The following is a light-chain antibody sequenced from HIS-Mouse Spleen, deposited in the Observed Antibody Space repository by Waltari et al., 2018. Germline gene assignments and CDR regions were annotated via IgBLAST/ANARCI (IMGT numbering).Light chain of an antibody. CDR1: QSVSSSY. J-gene: IGKJ1*01. CDR2: GAS. CDR3: QQYGSSPRT. V-gene: IGKV3-20*01. Sequence: RATLSCRASQSVSSSYLAWYQQKPGQAPRLLIYGASSRATGIPDRFSGSGSGTDFTLTISRLEPEDFAVYYCQQYGSSPRTFGQGTKVEIK.